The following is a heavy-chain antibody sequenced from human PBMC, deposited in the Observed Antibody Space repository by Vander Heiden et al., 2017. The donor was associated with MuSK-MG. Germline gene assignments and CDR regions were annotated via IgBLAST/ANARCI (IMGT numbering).Heavy chain of an antibody. CDR3: ASRSCFGGSCSLDS. V-gene: IGHV3-66*01. CDR2: IYTGDRT. D-gene: IGHD2-15*01. J-gene: IGHJ4*02. CDR1: GFTVSSNY. Sequence: EVQLVESGGGLVQPGGSLRLACAASGFTVSSNYMSWVRQAPGKGLEWVSVIYTGDRTLYADSVEGRFTISRDISKNTVSLQMNSLRAEDTAVYYCASRSCFGGSCSLDSWGQGTLVTVS.